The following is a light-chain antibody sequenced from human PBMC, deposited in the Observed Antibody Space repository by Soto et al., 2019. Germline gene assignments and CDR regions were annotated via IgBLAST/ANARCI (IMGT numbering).Light chain of an antibody. CDR2: GAS. CDR3: QQYGSSSWT. J-gene: IGKJ1*01. Sequence: EIVLTQSPGTLSLSPGERATLSCRARQSVSSSYLAWYQQKPGQAPRLLIYGASSRATGIPDRFSGSGSGTDFTLTISRLEPEDLAVYYCQQYGSSSWTFGQGTKVEIK. CDR1: QSVSSSY. V-gene: IGKV3-20*01.